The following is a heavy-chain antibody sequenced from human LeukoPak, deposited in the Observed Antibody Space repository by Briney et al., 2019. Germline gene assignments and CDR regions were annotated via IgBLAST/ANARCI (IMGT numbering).Heavy chain of an antibody. D-gene: IGHD2/OR15-2a*01. J-gene: IGHJ4*02. Sequence: SETLSLTCAVYGGSFSGYYWSWIRQPPGKGLEWIGEINHSGSTNYNPSLKSRVTISVDTSKNQFSLKLSSVTAADTAVYYCARRAIVLRALDYWGQGTLVTVSS. CDR2: INHSGST. V-gene: IGHV4-34*01. CDR1: GGSFSGYY. CDR3: ARRAIVLRALDY.